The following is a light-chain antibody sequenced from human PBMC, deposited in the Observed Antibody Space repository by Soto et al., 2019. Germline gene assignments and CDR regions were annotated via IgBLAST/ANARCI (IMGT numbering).Light chain of an antibody. J-gene: IGLJ1*01. CDR2: EVS. V-gene: IGLV2-14*01. CDR3: SSRTTSNPYV. Sequence: QSVLTQPASVSGSPGQSITISCTGTSSDIGAYNSVSWYQQHPGKAPKLMIYEVSNRPSGVSNRFSASKSGNTASLTISGLLAEDEADYYCSSRTTSNPYVFGTGTKVTVL. CDR1: SSDIGAYNS.